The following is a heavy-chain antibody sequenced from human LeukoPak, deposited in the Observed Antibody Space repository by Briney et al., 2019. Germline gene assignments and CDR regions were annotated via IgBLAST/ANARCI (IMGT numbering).Heavy chain of an antibody. CDR3: ASADWSGKPSGD. CDR2: ISSSSSYI. V-gene: IGHV3-21*01. J-gene: IGHJ4*02. Sequence: GGSLRLSCAASGFTFSSYSMNWVRQAPGKGLEWVSSISSSSSYIYYADSVKGRFPISRDNAKNSLYLQMNSLRAEDTAVYYCASADWSGKPSGDWGQGTLVTVSS. D-gene: IGHD3-3*01. CDR1: GFTFSSYS.